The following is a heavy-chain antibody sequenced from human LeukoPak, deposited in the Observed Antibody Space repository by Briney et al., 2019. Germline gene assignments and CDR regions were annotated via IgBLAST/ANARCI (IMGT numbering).Heavy chain of an antibody. CDR1: GGSISSYF. Sequence: SETLSLTCTVSGGSISSYFWSWIRHPPGKGLEWIGYIYNSGSTNYNPSLKSRVTISVDTSTNQFSLKLTSVTAADAAVYYCARDRDHSSSFAYWAQGTLVTVSS. V-gene: IGHV4-59*01. J-gene: IGHJ4*02. D-gene: IGHD6-13*01. CDR3: ARDRDHSSSFAY. CDR2: IYNSGST.